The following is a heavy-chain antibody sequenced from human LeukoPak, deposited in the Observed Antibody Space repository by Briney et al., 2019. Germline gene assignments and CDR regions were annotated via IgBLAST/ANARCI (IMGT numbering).Heavy chain of an antibody. D-gene: IGHD1-7*01. J-gene: IGHJ6*02. CDR2: TVSEIDGGTT. CDR3: TTDEDWNYARKDV. CDR1: GFTFGSYD. V-gene: IGHV3-15*04. Sequence: PGGSLRLSCAASGFTFGSYDMSWVRQVPGKGLEWVGQTVSEIDGGTTDYAAPVKGRFTISRDDSKSTLYLQMNSLKIEDTAVYYCTTDEDWNYARKDVWGQGATVIVSS.